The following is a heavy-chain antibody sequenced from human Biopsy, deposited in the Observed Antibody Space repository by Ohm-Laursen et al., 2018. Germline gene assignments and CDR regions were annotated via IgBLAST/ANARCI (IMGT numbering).Heavy chain of an antibody. CDR3: ARSFGVVINFEHNWFDP. V-gene: IGHV1-69*06. CDR1: GATFSNYA. CDR2: INPMFGAA. Sequence: SSVKVSCKASGATFSNYAINWLRQAPGQGLEWMGGINPMFGAAKYAQRFQGRVTITADKSTSTADMELSSLRSDDTAVYYCARSFGVVINFEHNWFDPWGQGTLVTVSS. D-gene: IGHD3-3*01. J-gene: IGHJ5*02.